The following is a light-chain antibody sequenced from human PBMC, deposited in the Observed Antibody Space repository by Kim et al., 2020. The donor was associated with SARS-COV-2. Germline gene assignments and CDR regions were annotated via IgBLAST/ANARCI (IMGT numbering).Light chain of an antibody. Sequence: ASVGDRGTITCRASQSIDNNLNWYYQKPGIAPRRLICSASSLQSGVPSRFSGRGSETDFTLTNSSLQPEDFATYNCQQSYSTPRTFGQGTKV. CDR2: SAS. CDR1: QSIDNN. CDR3: QQSYSTPRT. J-gene: IGKJ1*01. V-gene: IGKV1-39*01.